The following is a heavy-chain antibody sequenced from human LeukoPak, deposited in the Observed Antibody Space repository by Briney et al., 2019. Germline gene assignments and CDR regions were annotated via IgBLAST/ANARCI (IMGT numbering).Heavy chain of an antibody. Sequence: GRSLRLSCAASGFTFSSYAMHWVRQAPGKGLEWVAVISYDGSNKYYADSVKSRFTISRDNSKNTLYLQMNSLRAEDTAVYYCARGREDTAWSPPDYWGQGTLVTVSS. CDR1: GFTFSSYA. CDR3: ARGREDTAWSPPDY. CDR2: ISYDGSNK. D-gene: IGHD5-18*01. V-gene: IGHV3-30-3*01. J-gene: IGHJ4*02.